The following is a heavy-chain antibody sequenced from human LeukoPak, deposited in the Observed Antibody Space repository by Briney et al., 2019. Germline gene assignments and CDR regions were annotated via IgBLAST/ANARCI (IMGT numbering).Heavy chain of an antibody. CDR3: ASDDISGRDAFDI. V-gene: IGHV3-23*01. J-gene: IGHJ3*02. CDR2: ISGSGGST. D-gene: IGHD3-22*01. Sequence: GGSLRLSCAASGFTFSSYAMSWVRQAPGKGLEWVSAISGSGGSTYYADSVKGRFTISRDNAKNSLYLQMNSLRAEDTAVYYCASDDISGRDAFDIWGQGTMVTVSS. CDR1: GFTFSSYA.